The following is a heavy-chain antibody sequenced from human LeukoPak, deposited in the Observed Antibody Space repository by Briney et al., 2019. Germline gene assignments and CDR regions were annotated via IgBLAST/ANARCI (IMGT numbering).Heavy chain of an antibody. CDR3: AKSGYNRFDY. CDR2: ISGSGSGRST. CDR1: GFTFSSSA. V-gene: IGHV3-23*01. J-gene: IGHJ4*02. D-gene: IGHD5-24*01. Sequence: GGSLRLSCAASGFTFSSSAMSWVRQAPGKGLGWVSSISGSGSGRSTYYADSVKGRFTISRDNSKNTLYLQMNSLRAEDTAVYYCAKSGYNRFDYWGQGTLVTVSS.